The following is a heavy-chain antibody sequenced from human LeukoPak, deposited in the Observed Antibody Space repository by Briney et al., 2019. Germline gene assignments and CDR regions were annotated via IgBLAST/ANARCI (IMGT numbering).Heavy chain of an antibody. J-gene: IGHJ3*02. CDR2: IYYSGST. Sequence: SETLSLTCTVSGGSMSSSSYYWGWIRQPPGKGLEWIGSIYYSGSTYYNPSLKSRVTISVDTSKNQFSLKLSSVTAADTAVYYCARDASIIRAFDIWGQGTMVTVSS. V-gene: IGHV4-39*07. CDR1: GGSMSSSSYY. CDR3: ARDASIIRAFDI.